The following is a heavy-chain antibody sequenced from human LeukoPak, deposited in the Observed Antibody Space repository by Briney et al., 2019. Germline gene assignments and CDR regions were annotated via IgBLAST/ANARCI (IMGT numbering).Heavy chain of an antibody. CDR3: VRVGGRSSIGGDC. CDR1: GFTFSSSG. CDR2: IKSDGSNS. J-gene: IGHJ4*02. V-gene: IGHV3-74*01. D-gene: IGHD3-10*01. Sequence: PGGSLRLSCAASGFTFSSSGMSWVRQAPGTGLVWVSRIKSDGSNSNYADCVKGRFTISRDNAKNTLYLQMNSLRAEDTAVYHCVRVGGRSSIGGDCWGQGTLVTVSS.